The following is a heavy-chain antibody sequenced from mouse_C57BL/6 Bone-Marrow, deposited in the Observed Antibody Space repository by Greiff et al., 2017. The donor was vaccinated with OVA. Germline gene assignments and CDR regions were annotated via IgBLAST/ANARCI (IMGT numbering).Heavy chain of an antibody. CDR1: GYTFTSYW. J-gene: IGHJ4*01. Sequence: QVHVKQSGTELVKPGASVKLSCKASGYTFTSYWMHWVKQRPGQGLEWIGNINPSNGGTNYNEKFKSKATLTVDKSSSTAYMQLSSLTSEDSAVYYCARSWLLPYYYAMDYWGQGTSVTVSS. CDR2: INPSNGGT. V-gene: IGHV1-53*01. D-gene: IGHD2-3*01. CDR3: ARSWLLPYYYAMDY.